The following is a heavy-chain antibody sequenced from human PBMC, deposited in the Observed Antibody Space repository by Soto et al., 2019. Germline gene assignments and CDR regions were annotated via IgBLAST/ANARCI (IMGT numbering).Heavy chain of an antibody. CDR3: AREGNWNYWSYYDY. J-gene: IGHJ4*02. CDR1: GYTFTGYY. CDR2: INPNSGGT. Sequence: ASVKVSCKASGYTFTGYYIHWVRQAPGQGLQWMGWINPNSGGTNIAQKFQGRVIMTRGASISTAYMELSRLRSDDTAVYYCAREGNWNYWSYYDYWGQGTLVTVSS. V-gene: IGHV1-2*02. D-gene: IGHD1-20*01.